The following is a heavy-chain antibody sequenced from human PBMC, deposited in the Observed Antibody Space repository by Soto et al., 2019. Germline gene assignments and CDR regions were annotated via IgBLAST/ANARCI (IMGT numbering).Heavy chain of an antibody. J-gene: IGHJ4*02. CDR2: ISGSGDYT. CDR1: GFTFSSYA. D-gene: IGHD3-22*01. Sequence: GGSLRLSCAASGFTFSSYAMSWVRQAPGKGLEWVSIISGSGDYTYYADSVKGRFTISRDNSKKTLFLQMNSLRAEDTAVYYCAKHFDINGYYSSYWGQGTLVTVSS. V-gene: IGHV3-23*01. CDR3: AKHFDINGYYSSY.